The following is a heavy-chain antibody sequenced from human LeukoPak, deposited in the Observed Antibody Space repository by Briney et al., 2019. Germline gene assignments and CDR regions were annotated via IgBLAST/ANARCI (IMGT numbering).Heavy chain of an antibody. J-gene: IGHJ3*02. Sequence: GGSLRLSCAASGFTFSTYNIHWFRQAPGKGLEWVAVISSDGSDKFYADSVKGRFTMSRDNSKNTLYLQMNGLRAADTAVYYCARDHVVITDTFDMWGQGTMVIVSS. CDR3: ARDHVVITDTFDM. CDR2: ISSDGSDK. D-gene: IGHD3-22*01. CDR1: GFTFSTYN. V-gene: IGHV3-30*04.